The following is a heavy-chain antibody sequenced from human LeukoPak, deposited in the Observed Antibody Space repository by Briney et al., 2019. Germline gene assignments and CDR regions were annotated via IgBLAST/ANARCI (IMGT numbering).Heavy chain of an antibody. V-gene: IGHV3-66*01. CDR3: ARGRWLRLYFDY. Sequence: QTGGSLRLSCAASGFTVSSNYMSWVRQAPGKGLEWVSVIYSGGSTYYADSVKGRFTISRDNSKNTLYLQMNSLRAEDTAVYYCARGRWLRLYFDYWGQGTLVTVSS. D-gene: IGHD5-12*01. CDR1: GFTVSSNY. J-gene: IGHJ4*02. CDR2: IYSGGST.